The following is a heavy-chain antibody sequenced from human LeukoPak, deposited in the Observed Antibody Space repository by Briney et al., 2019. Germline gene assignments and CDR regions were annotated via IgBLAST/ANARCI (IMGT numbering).Heavy chain of an antibody. CDR3: ARVYLAGYSSSWYFPGYFDY. CDR2: INRSGST. Sequence: SETLSLTCAVYGGSFSGYYWSWIRQPPGKGLEWIGEINRSGSTNYNPSLKSRVTISVDTSKNQFSLKLSSVTAADTAVYYCARVYLAGYSSSWYFPGYFDYWGQGTLVTVSS. CDR1: GGSFSGYY. D-gene: IGHD6-13*01. J-gene: IGHJ4*02. V-gene: IGHV4-34*01.